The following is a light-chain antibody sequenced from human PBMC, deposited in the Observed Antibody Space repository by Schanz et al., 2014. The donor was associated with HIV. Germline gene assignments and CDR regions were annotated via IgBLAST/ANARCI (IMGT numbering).Light chain of an antibody. CDR1: SSDIGAYNY. CDR3: CSYAGSVV. V-gene: IGLV2-11*02. Sequence: QSVLTQPRSVPGSPGQSVTISCTGTSSDIGAYNYISWYQQHPGKAPKLMIYDVSKRPSGVPDRFSGSKSGNTASLTISGLQTEDESDYYCCSYAGSVVFGGGTKLTVL. J-gene: IGLJ2*01. CDR2: DVS.